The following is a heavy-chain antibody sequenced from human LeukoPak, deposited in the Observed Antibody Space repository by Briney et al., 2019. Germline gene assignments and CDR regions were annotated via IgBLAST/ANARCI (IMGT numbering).Heavy chain of an antibody. J-gene: IGHJ3*02. Sequence: ASVKVSCKASGYTFTSYDINWVRQATGQGLEWMGWISAYNGNTNYAQKLQGRVTMTTDTSTSTAYMELRSLRSDDTAVYYCASYYDSSGYSYDAFDIWGQGTMVTVSS. CDR1: GYTFTSYD. D-gene: IGHD3-22*01. CDR2: ISAYNGNT. CDR3: ASYYDSSGYSYDAFDI. V-gene: IGHV1-18*01.